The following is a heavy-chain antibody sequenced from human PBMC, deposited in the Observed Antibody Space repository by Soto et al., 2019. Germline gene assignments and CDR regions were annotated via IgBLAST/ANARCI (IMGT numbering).Heavy chain of an antibody. V-gene: IGHV3-30-3*01. Sequence: SLRLSCAASGFTFSSYAMHWVRQAPGKGLEWVAVISYDGSNKYYADSVKGRFTISRDNSKNTLYLQMNSLRAEDTAVYYCATYYGGGNFDYWGQGTLVTVSS. J-gene: IGHJ4*02. CDR3: ATYYGGGNFDY. D-gene: IGHD3-3*01. CDR2: ISYDGSNK. CDR1: GFTFSSYA.